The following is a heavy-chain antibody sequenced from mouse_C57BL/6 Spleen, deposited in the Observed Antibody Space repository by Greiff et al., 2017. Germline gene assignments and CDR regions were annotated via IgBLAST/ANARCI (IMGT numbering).Heavy chain of an antibody. CDR1: GFTFSSYT. CDR3: ARHYSNYLYYFDY. Sequence: EVQGVESGGGLVKPGGSLKLSCAASGFTFSSYTMSWVRQTPEKRLEWVATISGGGGNTYYPDSVKGRFTISRDNAKNTLYLQMSSLRSEDTALYYCARHYSNYLYYFDYWGQCTTLTVSS. CDR2: ISGGGGNT. V-gene: IGHV5-9*01. J-gene: IGHJ2*01. D-gene: IGHD2-5*01.